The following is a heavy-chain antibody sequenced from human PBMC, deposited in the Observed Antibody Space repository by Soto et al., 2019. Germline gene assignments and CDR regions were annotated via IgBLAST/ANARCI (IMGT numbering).Heavy chain of an antibody. CDR3: ARDDGSGWYGPFDY. V-gene: IGHV4-4*07. CDR1: GGSISSYY. CDR2: IYTSGST. Sequence: QVQRQESGPGLVKPSETLSLPCTASGGSISSYYWGWIRQPAGKGLEWIGRIYTSGSTNYNPSLKSRVTMSVDTSKNQFSLKLSSVTAADTAVYYCARDDGSGWYGPFDYWGQGTLVTVSS. D-gene: IGHD6-19*01. J-gene: IGHJ4*02.